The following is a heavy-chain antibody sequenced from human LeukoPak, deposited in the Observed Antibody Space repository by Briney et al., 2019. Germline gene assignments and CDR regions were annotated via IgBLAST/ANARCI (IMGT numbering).Heavy chain of an antibody. CDR3: ANVPFSDILTGYYTPDAFDI. CDR2: INSDGSST. CDR1: GFTFSTYW. V-gene: IGHV3-74*01. Sequence: GGSLRLSCAASGFTFSTYWMHWVRQAPGKGLVWVSRINSDGSSTNYADSVKGRFTVSRDNTKNTLYLQMNSLRAEDTAVYYCANVPFSDILTGYYTPDAFDIWGQGTMVTVSS. D-gene: IGHD3-9*01. J-gene: IGHJ3*02.